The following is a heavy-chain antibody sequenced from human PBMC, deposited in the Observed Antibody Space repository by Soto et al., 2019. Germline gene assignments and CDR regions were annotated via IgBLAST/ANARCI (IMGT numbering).Heavy chain of an antibody. Sequence: GGSLRLSCAASGFTFSSYAMSWVRQAPGKGLEWVSAISGSGGSTYYADSVKGRFTISRDNSKNTLYLQRNSLRAEDTAVYYCAKDGDPTGGRFLEWLLYNFDYWGQGTLVTVSS. CDR3: AKDGDPTGGRFLEWLLYNFDY. J-gene: IGHJ4*02. V-gene: IGHV3-23*01. CDR1: GFTFSSYA. CDR2: ISGSGGST. D-gene: IGHD3-3*01.